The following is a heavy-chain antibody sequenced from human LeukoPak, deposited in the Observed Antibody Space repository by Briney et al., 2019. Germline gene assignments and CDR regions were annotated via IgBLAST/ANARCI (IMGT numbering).Heavy chain of an antibody. CDR2: IYPGDSDT. D-gene: IGHD6-19*01. CDR3: ARQATITPYSSGWSTAEYFQH. Sequence: GESLKISCKGSGYSFTSYWIGWVRQMPGKGLEWMGIIYPGDSDTRYSPSFQGQVTISADKSISTAYLQWSSLKASDTAMYYCARQATITPYSSGWSTAEYFQHWGQGTLVTVSS. V-gene: IGHV5-51*01. CDR1: GYSFTSYW. J-gene: IGHJ1*01.